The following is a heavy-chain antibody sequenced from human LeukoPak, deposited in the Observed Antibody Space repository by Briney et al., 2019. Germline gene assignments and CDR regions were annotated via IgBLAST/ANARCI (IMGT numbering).Heavy chain of an antibody. Sequence: GGSLRLSCAASGFTFSSYSMNWVRQAPGKGLEWVSSISSSSSYIYYADSVKGRFTISRDNSKNTLYLQMNSLRAEDTAVYYCAREGLFDIVVVVAAIRYYGMDVWGQGTTVTVTS. CDR3: AREGLFDIVVVVAAIRYYGMDV. V-gene: IGHV3-21*01. CDR1: GFTFSSYS. D-gene: IGHD2-15*01. CDR2: ISSSSSYI. J-gene: IGHJ6*02.